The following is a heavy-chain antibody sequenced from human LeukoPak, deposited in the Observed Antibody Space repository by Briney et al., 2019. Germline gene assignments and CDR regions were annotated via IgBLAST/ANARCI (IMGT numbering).Heavy chain of an antibody. CDR2: INPSGGST. CDR3: ARDPIAAAGTLELDY. CDR1: GYTFTSYY. Sequence: ASVKVSCKASGYTFTSYYVHWVRQAPGQGLEWMGIINPSGGSTSYAQKFQGRVTMTRDTSTSTVYMELSSLRSEDTAVYYCARDPIAAAGTLELDYWGQGTLVTVSS. D-gene: IGHD6-13*01. V-gene: IGHV1-46*01. J-gene: IGHJ4*02.